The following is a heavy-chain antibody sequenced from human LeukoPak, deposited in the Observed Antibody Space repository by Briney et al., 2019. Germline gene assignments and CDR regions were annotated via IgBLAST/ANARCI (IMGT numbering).Heavy chain of an antibody. CDR3: ARHDYSNQNWFDP. D-gene: IGHD4-11*01. CDR2: IYYSGST. Sequence: SETLSLTCTVSGGFLSSYYWSWIRQPPGKGLQWIGYIYYSGSTNYNPSLKSRVTISLDTSKNQFSLRLSSVTAADTAVYSCARHDYSNQNWFDPWGQGTLVTVSS. V-gene: IGHV4-59*08. CDR1: GGFLSSYY. J-gene: IGHJ5*02.